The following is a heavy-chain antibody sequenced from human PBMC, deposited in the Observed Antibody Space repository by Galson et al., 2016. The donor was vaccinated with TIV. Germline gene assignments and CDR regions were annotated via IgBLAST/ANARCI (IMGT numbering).Heavy chain of an antibody. CDR2: IIPILGII. J-gene: IGHJ4*02. Sequence: SVKVSCKASGGTFINHAFTWVRQAPGQGLEWMGGIIPILGIINYAQKFQGRVKISADKSTDTVYMELPSLRSDDTAVYFCARRSQLKVAAGFDFWGQGTLVTVSS. V-gene: IGHV1-69*10. D-gene: IGHD6-13*01. CDR3: ARRSQLKVAAGFDF. CDR1: GGTFINHA.